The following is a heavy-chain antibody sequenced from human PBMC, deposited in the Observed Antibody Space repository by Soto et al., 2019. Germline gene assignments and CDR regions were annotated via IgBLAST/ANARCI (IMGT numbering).Heavy chain of an antibody. CDR3: AKCNRGWYYYYYGMDV. CDR2: ISGSGGST. J-gene: IGHJ6*02. V-gene: IGHV3-23*01. CDR1: GFTFSSYA. D-gene: IGHD6-19*01. Sequence: GESLKISCAASGFTFSSYAMSWVRQAPGKGLEWVSAISGSGGSTYYADSVKGRFTISRDNSKNPLYLQMNSLSDEDTAVYYCAKCNRGWYYYYYGMDVWGQGTTVTVSS.